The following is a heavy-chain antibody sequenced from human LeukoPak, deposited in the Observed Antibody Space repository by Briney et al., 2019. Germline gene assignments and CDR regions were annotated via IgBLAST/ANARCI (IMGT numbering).Heavy chain of an antibody. CDR3: AGDFGISEVY. CDR1: GFTFSDYY. J-gene: IGHJ4*02. V-gene: IGHV3-11*06. CDR2: ISGSSSST. Sequence: QSGGSLRLSCAASGFTFSDYYMSWIRQAPGKGLEWVSYISGSSSSTNYADSVKGRFTISRDNAKNSLYLQMNSLRAEDTAVYYCAGDFGISEVYWGQGTLVTVSS. D-gene: IGHD1-20*01.